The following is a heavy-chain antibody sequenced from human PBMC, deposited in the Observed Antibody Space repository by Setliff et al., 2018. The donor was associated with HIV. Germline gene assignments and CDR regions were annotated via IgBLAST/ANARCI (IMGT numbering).Heavy chain of an antibody. D-gene: IGHD1-7*01. J-gene: IGHJ6*03. V-gene: IGHV4-4*07. Sequence: SETLSLTCTVSADSLDGYYWAWIRQPAGKGLEWIGRIQISGSTDSNPSLMSRVTMSLDASKNQFSLRLISVTPADTGVYYCARVNGIELSVYYYFMDVWGKGTTVTVSS. CDR1: ADSLDGYY. CDR3: ARVNGIELSVYYYFMDV. CDR2: IQISGST.